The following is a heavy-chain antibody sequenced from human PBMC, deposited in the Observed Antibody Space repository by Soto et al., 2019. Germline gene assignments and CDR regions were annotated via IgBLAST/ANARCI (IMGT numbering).Heavy chain of an antibody. Sequence: EVQLVESGGGLVQPGGSLRLSCSASGFTFSSYAMHWVRQAPGKGLEYVSAISSNGGSTYYADSVKGRFTISRDNSKNTLYLQMSSLRAEDTAVYYCVKDKVQYYDILTGYGVWFDPWGQGTLVTVSS. D-gene: IGHD3-9*01. J-gene: IGHJ5*02. CDR1: GFTFSSYA. CDR2: ISSNGGST. CDR3: VKDKVQYYDILTGYGVWFDP. V-gene: IGHV3-64D*06.